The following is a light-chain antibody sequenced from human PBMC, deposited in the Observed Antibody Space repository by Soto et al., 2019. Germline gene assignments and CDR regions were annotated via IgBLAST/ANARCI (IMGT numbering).Light chain of an antibody. J-gene: IGKJ1*01. CDR2: GAS. V-gene: IGKV3-15*01. CDR3: QQYNDWPRT. Sequence: EIVMTQSPATLSVSPGERATLSCRASQSVSSTLAWYQLRPGQAPSLLIYGASTRATGIPARFSGSGSGTEFTLAISSLQSEDFAVYSCQQYNDWPRTFGQGTKVEIK. CDR1: QSVSST.